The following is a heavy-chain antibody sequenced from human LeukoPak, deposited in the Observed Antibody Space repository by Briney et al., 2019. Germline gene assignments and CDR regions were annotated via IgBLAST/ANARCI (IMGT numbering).Heavy chain of an antibody. Sequence: SETLSLTCAVYGGSFSGYYWSWIRQPPGKGLEWIGEINHSGSTNYNPSLKSRVTISVDTSKNQFSLKLSSVTAADTAVYYCARSGIVVVPAASPASFDYWGQGTLVTVPS. CDR2: INHSGST. D-gene: IGHD2-2*01. V-gene: IGHV4-34*01. CDR1: GGSFSGYY. J-gene: IGHJ4*02. CDR3: ARSGIVVVPAASPASFDY.